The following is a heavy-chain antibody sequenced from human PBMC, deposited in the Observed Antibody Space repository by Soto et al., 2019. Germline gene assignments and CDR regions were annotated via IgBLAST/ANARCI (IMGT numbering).Heavy chain of an antibody. CDR2: IYYSGST. CDR3: AASTVTTAYYYGMDV. D-gene: IGHD4-4*01. CDR1: GGSISSGGYY. J-gene: IGHJ6*02. V-gene: IGHV4-31*03. Sequence: TLSLTCTVSGGSISSGGYYWSWIRQHPGKGLEWIGYIYYSGSTYYNPSLKSRVTISVDTSKNQFSLKLSSVTAADTAVYYCAASTVTTAYYYGMDVWGQGTTVTVSS.